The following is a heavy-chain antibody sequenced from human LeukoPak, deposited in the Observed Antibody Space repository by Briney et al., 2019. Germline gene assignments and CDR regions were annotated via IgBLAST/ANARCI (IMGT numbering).Heavy chain of an antibody. Sequence: GGSLRLSCAASGFTFSRFPMSWVRQALGKGLEWVSAISESGTGTYYAGSVKGRFTISRDNSKNTLSLQMNSLRAEDAAVYYCAKDIAQGYTYGSIEQDFWGQGTLVTVSS. V-gene: IGHV3-23*01. CDR3: AKDIAQGYTYGSIEQDF. J-gene: IGHJ4*02. D-gene: IGHD5-18*01. CDR1: GFTFSRFP. CDR2: ISESGTGT.